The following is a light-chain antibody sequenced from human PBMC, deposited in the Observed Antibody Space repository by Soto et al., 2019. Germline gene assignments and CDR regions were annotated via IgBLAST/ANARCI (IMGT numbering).Light chain of an antibody. CDR3: CSYTRSGTLI. CDR1: SGYIGDYNY. Sequence: QSVLTQPASVSGSPGQSITISCVGTSGYIGDYNYVSWYQQHPGKVPKVIIYDVSNRPSGASYRFSRTKSGNTASLTVSGLQAEDEADYYCCSYTRSGTLIFGTGTKVTVL. J-gene: IGLJ1*01. V-gene: IGLV2-14*01. CDR2: DVS.